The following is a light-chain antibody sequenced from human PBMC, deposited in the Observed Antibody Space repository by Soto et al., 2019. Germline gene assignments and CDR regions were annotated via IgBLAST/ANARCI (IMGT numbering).Light chain of an antibody. Sequence: EIVLRQSPVTLSVSPGERATLPCLASQSVSSNLAWYQQKPGQAPRLLIYGASTRATGIPTRFSGSGSGTEFTLTISSLQSEDFAVYYCQQYNSWPLTFGGGTKVDI. V-gene: IGKV3D-15*01. J-gene: IGKJ4*01. CDR1: QSVSSN. CDR3: QQYNSWPLT. CDR2: GAS.